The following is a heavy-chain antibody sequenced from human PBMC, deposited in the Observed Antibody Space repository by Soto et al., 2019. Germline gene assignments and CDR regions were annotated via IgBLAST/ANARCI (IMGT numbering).Heavy chain of an antibody. CDR3: ARDEGGYEILTGYYKAHHFDQ. V-gene: IGHV1-18*01. CDR1: GYTFGHFY. CDR2: ISPHNRNT. Sequence: QVQLVQSGAEVKRPGDSVKVSCQASGYTFGHFYITWVRQAPGQGLEWMGAISPHNRNTNYAEKFRGRVTMTTDTSTTTAYMELRSLRSDDTVVYYCARDEGGYEILTGYYKAHHFDQWGQGAMFTVSS. J-gene: IGHJ4*02. D-gene: IGHD3-9*01.